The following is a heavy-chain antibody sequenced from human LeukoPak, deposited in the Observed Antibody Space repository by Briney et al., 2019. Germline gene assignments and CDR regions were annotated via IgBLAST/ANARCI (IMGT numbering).Heavy chain of an antibody. CDR3: ARDEDDGVVPAAICDY. CDR1: GYTFTGYY. Sequence: ASVKVSCKASGYTFTGYYMHWVRQAPGQGLEWMGWINPNSGGTNYAQKFQGRVTMTRDTSISTAYMELSRLRSDDTAVYYCARDEDDGVVPAAICDYWGQGTLVTVSS. D-gene: IGHD2-2*02. J-gene: IGHJ4*02. CDR2: INPNSGGT. V-gene: IGHV1-2*02.